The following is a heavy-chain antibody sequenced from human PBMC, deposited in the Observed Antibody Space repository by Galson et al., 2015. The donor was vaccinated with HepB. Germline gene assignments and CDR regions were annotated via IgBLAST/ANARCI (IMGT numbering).Heavy chain of an antibody. D-gene: IGHD6-19*01. V-gene: IGHV3-9*01. CDR2: ITWNGGST. CDR3: AKDIGRVPVAGIL. Sequence: SLRLSCAASGFTFDDFAFHWVRQPPGKGLEWVSGITWNGGSTGYADSVKGRFTISRDNAKNSAYLQMNSLTTEDTALYYCAKDIGRVPVAGILWGQGTLVTVSS. CDR1: GFTFDDFA. J-gene: IGHJ4*02.